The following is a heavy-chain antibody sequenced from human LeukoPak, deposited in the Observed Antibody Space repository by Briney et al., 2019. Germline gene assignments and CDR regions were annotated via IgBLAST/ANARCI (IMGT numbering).Heavy chain of an antibody. CDR1: GGSFXGYY. V-gene: IGHV4-34*01. Sequence: SETLSLTCAVYGGSFXGYYWSWIRQPPGXXLEWIGEINHSGSTNYNPSLKSRVTISVDTSKNQFSLKLSSVTAADTAVYYCARGSPVVFDYWGQGTLVTVSS. CDR3: ARGSPVVFDY. CDR2: INHSGST. J-gene: IGHJ4*02.